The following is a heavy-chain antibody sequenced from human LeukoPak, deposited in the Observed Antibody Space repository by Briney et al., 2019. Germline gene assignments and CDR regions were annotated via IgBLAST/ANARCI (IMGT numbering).Heavy chain of an antibody. V-gene: IGHV1-18*04. J-gene: IGHJ4*02. Sequence: ASVKVSCKASGYTFTGYYMHWVRQAPGQGLEWMGWISAYNGNTNYAQKLQGRVTMTTDTSTSTAYMELRSLRSDDTAVYYCARTTYDSSGYAFDYWGQGTLVTVSS. CDR1: GYTFTGYY. CDR2: ISAYNGNT. D-gene: IGHD3-22*01. CDR3: ARTTYDSSGYAFDY.